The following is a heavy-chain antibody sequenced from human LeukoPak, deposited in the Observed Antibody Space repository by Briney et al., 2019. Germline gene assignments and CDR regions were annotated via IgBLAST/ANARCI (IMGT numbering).Heavy chain of an antibody. CDR3: ARQYYYDSSGYYTY. J-gene: IGHJ4*02. V-gene: IGHV3-11*01. D-gene: IGHD3-22*01. Sequence: GGSLRLSCAAFGFTFSDYYMSWIRQAPGKGLEWVSYISSSGSAIYYADSVKGRFTISRDNAKNSLYLQMNSLRAEDTAVYYCARQYYYDSSGYYTYWGQGTLVTVSS. CDR2: ISSSGSAI. CDR1: GFTFSDYY.